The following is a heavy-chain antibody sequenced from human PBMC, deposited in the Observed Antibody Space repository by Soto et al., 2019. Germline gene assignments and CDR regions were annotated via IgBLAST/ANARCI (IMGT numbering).Heavy chain of an antibody. Sequence: QVQLVESGGGVVQPGRSLRLSCAASGFTFSRSGMHWVRQAPGKGLEWVAVISHDGSDKYYANSVKGRFTISRDSSQNTLYLQMNSLRVEDTAVYYCAKDRSSSWSIDYWGQGTLVTVSS. CDR2: ISHDGSDK. D-gene: IGHD6-13*01. J-gene: IGHJ4*02. CDR3: AKDRSSSWSIDY. V-gene: IGHV3-30*18. CDR1: GFTFSRSG.